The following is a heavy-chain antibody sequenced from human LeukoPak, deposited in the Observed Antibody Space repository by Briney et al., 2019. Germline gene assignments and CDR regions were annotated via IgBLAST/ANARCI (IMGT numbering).Heavy chain of an antibody. V-gene: IGHV4-31*03. CDR3: ARCLLRFVGADVFDI. CDR2: FYYSGSH. Sequence: PSETLSLTCTVSGGSISSGGCYWSWIRQYPGKGLKGFRYFYYSGSHYYNPSLKGRVTISVDTSKSQFSLKLSSVTAADTAVDYCARCLLRFVGADVFDIWGQGTMVTVSS. J-gene: IGHJ3*02. CDR1: GGSISSGGCY. D-gene: IGHD3-3*01.